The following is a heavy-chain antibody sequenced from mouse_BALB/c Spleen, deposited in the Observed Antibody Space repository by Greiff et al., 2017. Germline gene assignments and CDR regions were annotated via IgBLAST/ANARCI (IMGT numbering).Heavy chain of an antibody. J-gene: IGHJ2*01. CDR3: ARENDLYYFDY. D-gene: IGHD2-4*01. CDR1: GYTFSSYW. V-gene: IGHV1-9*01. CDR2: ILPGSGST. Sequence: QVQLKESGAELMKPGASVKISCKATGYTFSSYWIEWVKQRPGHGLEWIGEILPGSGSTNYNEKFKGKATFTADTSSNTAYMQLSSLTSEDSAVYYCARENDLYYFDYWGQGTTLTVSS.